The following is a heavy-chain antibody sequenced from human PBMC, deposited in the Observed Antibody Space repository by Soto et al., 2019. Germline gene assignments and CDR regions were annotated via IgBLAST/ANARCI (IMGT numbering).Heavy chain of an antibody. Sequence: SGPTLVNPTQTLTLTCTLSGISLSTRGVGLGWIRQTPGKALVWLALVYWNDDKHYSPSLKSRLTITKDTSKNQAILTMTNMDPVDTATYYCARGLATLPVFAFDIWGQGTVVTV. CDR3: ARGLATLPVFAFDI. D-gene: IGHD1-1*01. V-gene: IGHV2-5*01. J-gene: IGHJ3*02. CDR1: GISLSTRGVG. CDR2: VYWNDDK.